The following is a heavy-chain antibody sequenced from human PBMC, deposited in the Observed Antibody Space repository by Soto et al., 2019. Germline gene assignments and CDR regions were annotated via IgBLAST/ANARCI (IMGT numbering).Heavy chain of an antibody. J-gene: IGHJ4*02. CDR3: ARRCSGGSCYLKRTDY. CDR1: GGSISSSSYY. CDR2: IYYSGST. D-gene: IGHD2-15*01. V-gene: IGHV4-39*01. Sequence: QLQLQESGPGLVKPSETLSLTCTVSGGSISSSSYYWGWIRQPPGKGLEWIGSIYYSGSTYYNPSLKSRVTISVDTSKNQFSLKLSSVTAADTAVYYCARRCSGGSCYLKRTDYWGQGTLVTVSS.